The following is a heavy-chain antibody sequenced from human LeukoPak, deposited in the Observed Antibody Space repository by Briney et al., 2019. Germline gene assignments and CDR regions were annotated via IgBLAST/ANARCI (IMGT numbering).Heavy chain of an antibody. V-gene: IGHV1-18*01. CDR1: GYTFTSYG. J-gene: IGHJ4*02. Sequence: ASVKVSCKASGYTFTSYGISWVRQAPGQGLEWMGWISAYNGNTNYAQKLQGRVTMTTDTSTSTAYMELRSLRSDDTAVYYCARDRTRPSYDSSLNYWGQGTLVTVSS. CDR2: ISAYNGNT. CDR3: ARDRTRPSYDSSLNY. D-gene: IGHD3-22*01.